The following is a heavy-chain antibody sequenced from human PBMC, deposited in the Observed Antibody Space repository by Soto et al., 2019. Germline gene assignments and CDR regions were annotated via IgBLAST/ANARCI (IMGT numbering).Heavy chain of an antibody. Sequence: PGGSLRLSCAASGFTFSSYWMSWVRQAPGKGLEWVANIKQDGSEKYYVDSVKGRFTISRDNAKNSLYLQMNSLRAEDTAVYYCARDYYGSGSYNPAWGYGMDVWGQGTTVTVSS. CDR1: GFTFSSYW. V-gene: IGHV3-7*03. CDR3: ARDYYGSGSYNPAWGYGMDV. D-gene: IGHD3-10*01. CDR2: IKQDGSEK. J-gene: IGHJ6*02.